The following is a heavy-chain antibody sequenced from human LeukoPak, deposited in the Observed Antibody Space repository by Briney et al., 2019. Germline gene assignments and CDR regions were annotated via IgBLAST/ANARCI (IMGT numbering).Heavy chain of an antibody. D-gene: IGHD6-13*01. V-gene: IGHV1-18*01. CDR2: ISAYNGNT. CDR3: ARGNIAAAGRYYFDY. CDR1: GYTFTNYD. Sequence: ASVTVSCKASGYTFTNYDISWVRQAPGQGLEWMGWISAYNGNTNYAQKFQGRVTITADESTSTAYMELSSLRSEDTAVYYCARGNIAAAGRYYFDYWGQGTLVTVSS. J-gene: IGHJ4*02.